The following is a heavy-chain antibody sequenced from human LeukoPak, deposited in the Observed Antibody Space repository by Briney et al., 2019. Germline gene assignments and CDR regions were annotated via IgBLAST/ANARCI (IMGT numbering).Heavy chain of an antibody. CDR3: ASARDFGWEGIWN. CDR1: GCSISTFY. V-gene: IGHV4-59*08. D-gene: IGHD6-19*01. J-gene: IGHJ4*02. Sequence: PSETLSLTCTVPGCSISTFYWSWIRQPPGKGLDWIGSMYYSGSANYNPSLKSRVTISVDTSKNQFSLKLSSVTAADTAVYYCASARDFGWEGIWNWGEGTLVTVSS. CDR2: MYYSGSA.